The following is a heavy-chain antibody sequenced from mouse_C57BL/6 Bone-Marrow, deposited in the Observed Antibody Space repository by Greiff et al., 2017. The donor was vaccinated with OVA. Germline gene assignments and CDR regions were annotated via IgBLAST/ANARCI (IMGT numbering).Heavy chain of an antibody. CDR1: GFTFSDYG. CDR2: ISTLAYSI. D-gene: IGHD2-10*02. CDR3: ARPWYGKAMDY. V-gene: IGHV5-15*01. J-gene: IGHJ4*01. Sequence: EVQVVESGAGLVQPGGSLKLSCAASGFTFSDYGMAWVRQAPRKGPEWVAFISTLAYSIYYADTVTGRFTISRENAKNTLYLEMSSLRSEDTAMYYCARPWYGKAMDYGGQGTSVTVYS.